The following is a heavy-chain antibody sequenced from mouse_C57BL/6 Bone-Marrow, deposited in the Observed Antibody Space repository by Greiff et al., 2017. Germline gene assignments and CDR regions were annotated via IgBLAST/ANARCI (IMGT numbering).Heavy chain of an antibody. CDR2: ISDGGSYT. CDR3: ARVGYYGSDYAMDY. J-gene: IGHJ4*01. D-gene: IGHD1-1*01. Sequence: EVMLVESGGGLVKPGGSLKLSCAASGFTFSSYAMSWVRQTPEKRLEWVATISDGGSYTYYPDNVKGRFTISRDNAKNNLYLQMSHLKSEDTAMYYCARVGYYGSDYAMDYWGQGTSVTVSS. V-gene: IGHV5-4*03. CDR1: GFTFSSYA.